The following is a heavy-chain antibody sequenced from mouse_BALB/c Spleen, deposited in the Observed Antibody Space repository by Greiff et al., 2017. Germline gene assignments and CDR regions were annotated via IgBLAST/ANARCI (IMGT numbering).Heavy chain of an antibody. D-gene: IGHD4-1*01. CDR1: GFTFSSFG. CDR3: ARSGKGSSFDY. CDR2: ISSGSSTI. J-gene: IGHJ2*01. Sequence: EVMLVESGGGLVQPGGSRKLSCAASGFTFSSFGMHWVRQASEKGLEWVAYISSGSSTIYYADTVKGRFTISRDNPKNTLFLQMTSLRSEDTAMYYCARSGKGSSFDYWGQGTTLTVSS. V-gene: IGHV5-17*02.